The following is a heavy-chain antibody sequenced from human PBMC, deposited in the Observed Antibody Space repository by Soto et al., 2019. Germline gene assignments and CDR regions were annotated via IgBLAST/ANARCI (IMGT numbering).Heavy chain of an antibody. J-gene: IGHJ3*02. V-gene: IGHV4-39*02. Sequence: SETLSLTCTVSGGSISSSSYYWGWIRQPPGKGLEWIGSIYYSGSTYYNPSLKSRVTISVDTSKNQFSLKLSSVTAADTAGYYCARDTNDAFDIWGQGTMVTVSS. CDR1: GGSISSSSYY. CDR3: ARDTNDAFDI. D-gene: IGHD1-1*01. CDR2: IYYSGST.